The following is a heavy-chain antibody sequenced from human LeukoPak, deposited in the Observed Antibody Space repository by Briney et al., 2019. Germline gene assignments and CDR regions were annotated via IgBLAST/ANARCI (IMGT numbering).Heavy chain of an antibody. V-gene: IGHV3-33*01. CDR1: GFTFSSYG. CDR2: IWYDGSNK. Sequence: GRSLRLSCAVSGFTFSSYGMHWVRQAPGKGLEWVAVIWYDGSNKYYADSVKGRFTISRDNSKNTLYLQMNSLRAEDTAVYYCARGGGSSWSHYYYGMDVWGQGTTVTVSS. J-gene: IGHJ6*02. CDR3: ARGGGSSWSHYYYGMDV. D-gene: IGHD6-13*01.